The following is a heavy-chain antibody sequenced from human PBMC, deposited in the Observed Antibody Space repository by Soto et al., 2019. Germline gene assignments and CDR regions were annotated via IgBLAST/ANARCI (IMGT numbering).Heavy chain of an antibody. J-gene: IGHJ4*02. CDR3: ARQVDIGYDY. V-gene: IGHV5-10-1*01. CDR2: IDPSDSDT. CDR1: AYICTSYW. Sequence: VECLNISCKGSAYICTSYWIGWLRQMPGKCLECMGMIDPSDSDTNYSPSFQCHLTISADKSISTAYLQWSSLKASDTAIYYCARQVDIGYDYWGQGTLVTVSS. D-gene: IGHD5-12*01.